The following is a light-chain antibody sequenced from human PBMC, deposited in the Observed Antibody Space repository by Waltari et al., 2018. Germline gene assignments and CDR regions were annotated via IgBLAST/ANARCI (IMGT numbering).Light chain of an antibody. V-gene: IGKV3-15*01. CDR2: GAS. CDR1: QSVSSS. Sequence: IVMTQSPGTLSVSPGERATLSCRASQSVSSSLAWYQQKPGQAPRLLIYGASTRATGIPGRFSGSGSGTEFTLTISGLQSEDFAVYHCQQYSDWSLTFGQGTKVEI. J-gene: IGKJ1*01. CDR3: QQYSDWSLT.